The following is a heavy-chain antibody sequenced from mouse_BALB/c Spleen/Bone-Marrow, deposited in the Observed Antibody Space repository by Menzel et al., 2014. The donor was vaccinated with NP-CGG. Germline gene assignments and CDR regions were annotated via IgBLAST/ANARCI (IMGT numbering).Heavy chain of an antibody. CDR3: ARGLYGAMDY. Sequence: VQLVESGAELVKPGASVKLSCKASGYTFTSYWMYWVIQRPGRGLEWIGEINPRSGRTNYNEKFKSRATLTVDKSSSTAYMQLSSLTSEDSAVYYCARGLYGAMDYWGQGTSVTVSS. CDR2: INPRSGRT. V-gene: IGHV1S81*02. J-gene: IGHJ4*01. CDR1: GYTFTSYW. D-gene: IGHD1-1*01.